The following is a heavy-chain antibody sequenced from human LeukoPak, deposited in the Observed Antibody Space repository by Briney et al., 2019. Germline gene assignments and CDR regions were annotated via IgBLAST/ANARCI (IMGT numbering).Heavy chain of an antibody. V-gene: IGHV4-34*01. D-gene: IGHD3-22*01. CDR1: GGSFSGYY. Sequence: SETLSLTCAVYGGSFSGYYWSWLRQPPGKGLEWIGEINHSGSTNYNPPLKSRVTISVDTSKNQFSLKLSSVTAADTAVYYCARHYYDSSGYYYDPNYFDYWGQGTLVTVSS. CDR2: INHSGST. CDR3: ARHYYDSSGYYYDPNYFDY. J-gene: IGHJ4*02.